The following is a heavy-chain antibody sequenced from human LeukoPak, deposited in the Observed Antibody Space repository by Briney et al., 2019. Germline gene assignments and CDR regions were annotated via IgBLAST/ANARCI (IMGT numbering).Heavy chain of an antibody. CDR1: GFTFSSYW. V-gene: IGHV3-21*01. CDR2: ISSSSSYI. D-gene: IGHD4-11*01. Sequence: GGSLRPSCAASGFTFSSYWMSWVRQAPGKGLEWVSSISSSSSYIYYADSVKGRFTISRDNAKNSLYLQMNSLRAEDTAVYYCARGDYSNYGGAFDIWGQGTMVTVSS. J-gene: IGHJ3*02. CDR3: ARGDYSNYGGAFDI.